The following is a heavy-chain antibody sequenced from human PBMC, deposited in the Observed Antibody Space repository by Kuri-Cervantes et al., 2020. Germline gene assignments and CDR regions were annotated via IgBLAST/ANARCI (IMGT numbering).Heavy chain of an antibody. CDR2: ISSSSTI. CDR1: VFTFSDYY. Sequence: GESLKISCAASVFTFSDYYIKWVRQAPGKGLEWVSSISSSSTIHYADSVKGRFTISRDNAKNSLYLQMNSLRAEDTAVYYCARDMYSSSWYVSYFDYWGQGTLVTVSS. V-gene: IGHV3-69-1*01. CDR3: ARDMYSSSWYVSYFDY. J-gene: IGHJ4*02. D-gene: IGHD6-13*01.